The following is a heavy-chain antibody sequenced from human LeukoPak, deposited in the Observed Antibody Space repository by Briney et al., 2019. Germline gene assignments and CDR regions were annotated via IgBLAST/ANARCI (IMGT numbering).Heavy chain of an antibody. V-gene: IGHV4-59*01. CDR3: ARAGEPYYYDSSTYPPTWYFDL. Sequence: SETLSLTCTVSGGSISSYDWSWIRQPPGKGLEWIGDIYYSGSTKYNPSLKSRVTISVDTSKNQFSLKLSSVTAADTAVYYCARAGEPYYYDSSTYPPTWYFDLWGRGTLVTVSS. D-gene: IGHD3-22*01. CDR2: IYYSGST. J-gene: IGHJ2*01. CDR1: GGSISSYD.